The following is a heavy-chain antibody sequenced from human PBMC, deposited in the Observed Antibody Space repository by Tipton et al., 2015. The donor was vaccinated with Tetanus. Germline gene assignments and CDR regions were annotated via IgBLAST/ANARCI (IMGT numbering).Heavy chain of an antibody. CDR3: ARGSRFWFDN. CDR1: GDSITTGGSY. J-gene: IGHJ5*02. CDR2: ILYTGST. V-gene: IGHV4-31*03. Sequence: TLSLTCTVSGDSITTGGSYWSWIRQHPGKGLEWIGYILYTGSTYHNPSLKSRLTISVDTSKNQFSLNLTSVTAADTAVYYCARGSRFWFDNWGQGTLVTVSS.